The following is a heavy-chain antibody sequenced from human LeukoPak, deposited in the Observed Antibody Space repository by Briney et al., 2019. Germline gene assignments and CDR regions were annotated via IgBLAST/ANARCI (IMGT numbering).Heavy chain of an antibody. J-gene: IGHJ4*02. CDR3: ARGPNSNWSGLDF. CDR1: GFSFSGHW. CDR2: ISPTGSTT. Sequence: GGSLRLSCTASGFSFSGHWMHWARQLPGKGLVWVSRISPTGSTTSYADSVKGRFTVSRDNAKNTLYLQVNNLRAEDTAVYYCARGPNSNWSGLDFWGRGTLLTVSS. V-gene: IGHV3-74*01. D-gene: IGHD6-6*01.